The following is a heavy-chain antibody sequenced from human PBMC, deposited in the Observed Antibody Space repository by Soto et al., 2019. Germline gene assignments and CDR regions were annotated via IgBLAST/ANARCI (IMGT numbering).Heavy chain of an antibody. CDR3: ARGVAGSGFDL. CDR1: GDSVSSNTAA. V-gene: IGHV6-1*01. J-gene: IGHJ4*02. CDR2: TYYRSNWRH. Sequence: SQTLSLTCAISGDSVSSNTAAWNWIRSSPSRGLEWLGRTYYRSNWRHDYAVSVKSRITVNPDTSKNHFSLQLDSVTPDDTAVYYCARGVAGSGFDLWGQGTLVTVSS. D-gene: IGHD6-19*01.